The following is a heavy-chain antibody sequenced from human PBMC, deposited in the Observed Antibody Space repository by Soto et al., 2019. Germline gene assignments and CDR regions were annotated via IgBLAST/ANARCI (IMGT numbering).Heavy chain of an antibody. CDR1: GGTFSSYA. D-gene: IGHD6-13*01. CDR2: IIPIFGTA. V-gene: IGHV1-69*13. Sequence: SVKVSCKASGGTFSSYAISWVRQAPGQGLEWMGGIIPIFGTANYAQKFQGRVTITADESTSTAYMELSSLRSEDTAVYYCARAKTGIAVALDYWGQGTMVTVYS. J-gene: IGHJ4*02. CDR3: ARAKTGIAVALDY.